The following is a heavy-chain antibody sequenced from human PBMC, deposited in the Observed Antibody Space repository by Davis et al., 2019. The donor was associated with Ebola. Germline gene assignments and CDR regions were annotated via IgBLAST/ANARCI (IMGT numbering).Heavy chain of an antibody. CDR3: AKYLTIGWFDP. CDR1: GGSFSGYY. D-gene: IGHD1-14*01. J-gene: IGHJ5*02. V-gene: IGHV4-59*01. Sequence: SETLSLTCAVYGGSFSGYYWSWIRQPPGKGLEWIGYINDSGNINRNPSLKSRVTISVDTPKNQFSLRLSSVTAADTAIYYCAKYLTIGWFDPWGQGTLVTVSS. CDR2: INDSGNI.